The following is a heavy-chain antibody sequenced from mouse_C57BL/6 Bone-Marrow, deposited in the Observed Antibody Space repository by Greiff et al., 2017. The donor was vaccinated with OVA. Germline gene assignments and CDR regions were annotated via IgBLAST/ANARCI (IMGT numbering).Heavy chain of an antibody. V-gene: IGHV2-9*01. CDR1: GFSLTRYG. CDR3: DTRDYYGNYDWFAY. CDR2: IWGGGST. J-gene: IGHJ3*01. Sequence: VQVVESGPGLVAPSQSLSITCTVSGFSLTRYGVDWVRQPPGKGLEWLGVIWGGGSTNYNSALMSRLSISKDNSKSQVFLKMNSLQTDDTAMDYCDTRDYYGNYDWFAYWGQGTLVTVSA. D-gene: IGHD2-1*01.